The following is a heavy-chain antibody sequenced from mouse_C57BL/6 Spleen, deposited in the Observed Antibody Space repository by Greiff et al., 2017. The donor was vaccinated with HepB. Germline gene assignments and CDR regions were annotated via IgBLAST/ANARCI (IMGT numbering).Heavy chain of an antibody. V-gene: IGHV5-16*01. CDR2: INYDGSST. CDR3: ARAWYFDV. CDR1: GFTFSDYY. J-gene: IGHJ1*03. Sequence: EVHLVEPEGGLVQPGSSMKLSCTASGFTFSDYYMAWVRQVPEKGLEWVANINYDGSSTYYLDTLKSRFIISIDNAKNTLYLQMSSLKSEDTATYYCARAWYFDVWGTGTTVTVSS.